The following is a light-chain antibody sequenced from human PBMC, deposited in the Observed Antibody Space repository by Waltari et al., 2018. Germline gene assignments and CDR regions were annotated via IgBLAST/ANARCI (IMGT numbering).Light chain of an antibody. CDR2: ANN. V-gene: IGLV1-51*01. CDR1: SPQIGTNF. J-gene: IGLJ2*01. CDR3: VTWDSNLSIVV. Sequence: QSVLTQPPSVSAAPGQTVTISCSGSSPQIGTNFVSCYQQLPGTAPKLPIYANNKRPLGIPVRSSASKSGTSATLGITGLQTGDEADYYCVTWDSNLSIVVFGGGTKLTVL.